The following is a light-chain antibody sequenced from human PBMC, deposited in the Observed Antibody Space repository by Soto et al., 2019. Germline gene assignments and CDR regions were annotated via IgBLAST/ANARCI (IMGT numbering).Light chain of an antibody. CDR1: SSDVGGYNY. CDR2: DVS. J-gene: IGLJ2*01. CDR3: SSYTSSSTSVV. V-gene: IGLV2-14*01. Sequence: QSVLTQPASVSGSPGQSITISCTGTSSDVGGYNYVSWYQQHPGKAPKLMIYDVSNRPSGVSNRFSGSKSGNTASLTISGLQAEDEAYYYCSSYTSSSTSVVFGGGTKVTVL.